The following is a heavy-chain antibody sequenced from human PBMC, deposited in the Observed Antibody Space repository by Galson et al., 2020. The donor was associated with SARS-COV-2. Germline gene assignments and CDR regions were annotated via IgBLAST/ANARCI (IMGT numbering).Heavy chain of an antibody. Sequence: GGSLRLSCEASGITFTNYAMSWVRQAPGKGLEWVSAVSVSGSNIYYADSVKGRFTISRDNSKNTLYLQMNSLRAEDTAVYYWAKGDEFRGNWFDPWGQGTLVTVPS. J-gene: IGHJ5*02. V-gene: IGHV3-23*01. CDR2: VSVSGSNI. CDR1: GITFTNYA. CDR3: AKGDEFRGNWFDP. D-gene: IGHD3-10*01.